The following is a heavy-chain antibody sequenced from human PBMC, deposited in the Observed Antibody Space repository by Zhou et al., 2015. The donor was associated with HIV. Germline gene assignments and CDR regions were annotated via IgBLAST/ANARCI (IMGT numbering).Heavy chain of an antibody. Sequence: QVQLVQSGAEVKKPGASVKVSCKASGYTFTSYDINWVRQATGQGLEWMGWMNPNSGNTGYAQKFQGRVTMTRNTSISTAYMELSSLRSDDTAVYYCARDPYRPRGSGNYYYAMDVWGQGTTVTVSS. CDR2: MNPNSGNT. V-gene: IGHV1-8*01. D-gene: IGHD3-10*01. CDR1: GYTFTSYD. CDR3: ARDPYRPRGSGNYYYAMDV. J-gene: IGHJ6*02.